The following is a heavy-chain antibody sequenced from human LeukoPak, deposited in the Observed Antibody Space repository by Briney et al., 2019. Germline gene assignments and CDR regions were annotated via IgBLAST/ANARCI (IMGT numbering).Heavy chain of an antibody. Sequence: GGSLRLSCAASGFTFSSYGMHWVRQAPGKGLEWVAVISYDGSNKYYADSVKGRFTISRDNSKNTLYLQMNSLRAEDTALYYCAKDISGSGKYYFDYWGQGTLVTVSS. CDR3: AKDISGSGKYYFDY. CDR2: ISYDGSNK. D-gene: IGHD3-10*01. J-gene: IGHJ4*02. V-gene: IGHV3-30*18. CDR1: GFTFSSYG.